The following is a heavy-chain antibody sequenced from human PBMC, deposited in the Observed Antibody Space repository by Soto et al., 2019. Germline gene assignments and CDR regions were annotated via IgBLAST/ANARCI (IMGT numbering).Heavy chain of an antibody. CDR1: GYTFTSYG. Sequence: WASVKVSCKASGYTFTSYGISWVRQAPGQGLEWMGWISAYNGNTNYAQKLQGRVTMTTDTSTSTAYMELRSLRSDDTAVYYCARDDLYSSSGPLKFDYWGQGTLVTVSS. CDR2: ISAYNGNT. J-gene: IGHJ4*02. D-gene: IGHD6-6*01. V-gene: IGHV1-18*01. CDR3: ARDDLYSSSGPLKFDY.